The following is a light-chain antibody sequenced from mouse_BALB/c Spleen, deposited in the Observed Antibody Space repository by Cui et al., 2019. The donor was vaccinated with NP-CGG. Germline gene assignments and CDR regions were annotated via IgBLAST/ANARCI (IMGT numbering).Light chain of an antibody. Sequence: QAVVTQEPAPTTSPGETVTLTCSSSSGTITTSNYANWVQEKPDHLFTGLIGGTNNRVPGVPARFSGSLIGDKAALTITGAQTEDEAIYFCALWYSNHWVFGGGTKLTVL. CDR1: SGTITTSNY. J-gene: IGLJ1*01. V-gene: IGLV1*01. CDR3: ALWYSNHWV. CDR2: GTN.